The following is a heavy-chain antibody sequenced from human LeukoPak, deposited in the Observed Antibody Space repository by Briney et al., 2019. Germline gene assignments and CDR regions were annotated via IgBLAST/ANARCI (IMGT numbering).Heavy chain of an antibody. V-gene: IGHV1-46*01. CDR3: ARDDIGY. CDR1: GYTFTSYY. J-gene: IGHJ4*02. Sequence: ASVKVSCKASGYTFTSYYMHWVRQAPGQGLEWMGIINPSGGSTSYAQKFQGRVTMTTDTSTSTAYMELRSLRSDDTAVYYCARDDIGYWGQGTLVTVSS. CDR2: INPSGGST.